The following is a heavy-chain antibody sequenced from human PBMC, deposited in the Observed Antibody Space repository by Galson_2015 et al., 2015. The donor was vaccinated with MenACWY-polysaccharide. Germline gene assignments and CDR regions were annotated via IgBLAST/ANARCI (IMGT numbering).Heavy chain of an antibody. J-gene: IGHJ5*02. V-gene: IGHV4-39*07. Sequence: ETLSLTCTVSGGSISRTSHYWAWIRQPPGKGLEWIGSIYDSGTTYYNPSPKSRVTISVDTSKNQFSLNVTSVTAADTAVYFCARDSHYYGSGSYGWFDPWGQGILVPVSS. CDR2: IYDSGTT. CDR3: ARDSHYYGSGSYGWFDP. D-gene: IGHD3-10*01. CDR1: GGSISRTSHY.